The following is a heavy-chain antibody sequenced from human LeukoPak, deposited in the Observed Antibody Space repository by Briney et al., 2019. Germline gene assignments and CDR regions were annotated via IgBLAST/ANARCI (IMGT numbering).Heavy chain of an antibody. CDR1: GGSISSYY. CDR2: IYYSGST. CDR3: ARASAHRGIAVGGVYWYFDL. J-gene: IGHJ2*01. Sequence: SETLSLTCTVSGGSISSYYWSWIRQPPGEGLEWIAYIYYSGSTNYNPSLKSLLTTSVNTTNNHFSLQRTSMTAADTAVYYCARASAHRGIAVGGVYWYFDLWGRGTLVSVSS. V-gene: IGHV4-59*01. D-gene: IGHD6-19*01.